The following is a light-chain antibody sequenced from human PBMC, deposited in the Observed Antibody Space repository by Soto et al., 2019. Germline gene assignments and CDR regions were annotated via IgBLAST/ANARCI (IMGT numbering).Light chain of an antibody. CDR2: GAS. CDR1: QNIRNNN. V-gene: IGKV3-20*01. Sequence: EIVLTQSPGTLSLSPGERATLSCRASQNIRNNNLNWYQQKPGQAPRLLIYGASIRATGSGSGTEFTLTISSLQPDDFATYYCQQYNSYSETFGQGTKVDIK. CDR3: QQYNSYSET. J-gene: IGKJ1*01.